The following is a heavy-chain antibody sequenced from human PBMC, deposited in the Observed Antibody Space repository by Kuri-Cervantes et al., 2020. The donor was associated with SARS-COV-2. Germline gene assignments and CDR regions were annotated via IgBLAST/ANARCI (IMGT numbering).Heavy chain of an antibody. V-gene: IGHV3-30-3*01. CDR1: GVTFSSYA. CDR3: ARDAWAQKTTVNWFDP. Sequence: GGSLRLSCAASGVTFSSYAMHWVRQAPGKGLEWVAVISYEGSNKYYADSVKGRFTISRDNSKNTLYLQMNSLRAVDTAVYYCARDAWAQKTTVNWFDPWGQGTLVTVSS. J-gene: IGHJ5*02. D-gene: IGHD4-11*01. CDR2: ISYEGSNK.